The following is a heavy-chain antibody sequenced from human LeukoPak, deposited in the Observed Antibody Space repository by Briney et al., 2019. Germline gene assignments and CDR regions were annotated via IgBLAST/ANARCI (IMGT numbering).Heavy chain of an antibody. CDR1: GGSINSSNW. V-gene: IGHV4-4*02. D-gene: IGHD1-26*01. CDR3: AREVGRGLFDY. Sequence: SEALSLTRAVSGGSINSSNWWSWVRQPPGKGLEWIGEIYHSGSTKCNPSLKSRVTISVDKSKNQFSLKLNSVTAADTAVYYCAREVGRGLFDYWGQGTLVTVSS. CDR2: IYHSGST. J-gene: IGHJ4*02.